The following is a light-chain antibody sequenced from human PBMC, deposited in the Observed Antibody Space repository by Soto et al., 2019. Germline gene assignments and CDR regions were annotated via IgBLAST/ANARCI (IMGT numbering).Light chain of an antibody. V-gene: IGLV2-11*01. J-gene: IGLJ2*01. CDR2: DVT. CDR3: CSYAGSYTLV. CDR1: SSDVGGYNY. Sequence: QSVLTQPASVSGSPGQSVTISCTGTSSDVGGYNYVSWYQQHPGKAPKVMIYDVTKRPSGVPDRFSGSKSGNTASLTISGLQAEDEADYYCCSYAGSYTLVFGGGTKLTVL.